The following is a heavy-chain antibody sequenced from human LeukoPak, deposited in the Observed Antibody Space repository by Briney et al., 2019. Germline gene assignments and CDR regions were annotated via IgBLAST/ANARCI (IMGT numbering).Heavy chain of an antibody. CDR2: FNPSGGST. CDR3: ARARRGDSSGYMGIDY. Sequence: ASVKVSCKASGYTFTSYYMHWVRQAPGQGLEWMGIFNPSGGSTSYAQKFQGRVTMTRDTSTSTVYMELSSLGSEDTAVYYCARARRGDSSGYMGIDYWGQGTLVTVSS. V-gene: IGHV1-46*01. J-gene: IGHJ4*02. CDR1: GYTFTSYY. D-gene: IGHD3-22*01.